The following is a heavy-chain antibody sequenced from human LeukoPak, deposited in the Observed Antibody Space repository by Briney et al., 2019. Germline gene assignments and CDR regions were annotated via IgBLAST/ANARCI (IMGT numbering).Heavy chain of an antibody. CDR2: INTNSGGT. D-gene: IGHD3-22*01. CDR3: ARVHPSSYGYDSSGFDF. J-gene: IGHJ4*02. CDR1: GYTFTGCY. Sequence: ASETVSCTASGYTFTGCYMHWGRKAPGPGLEWLWMINTNSGGTNYSKKFQGRVTMTRVTSISTAYMELGRLRSDDTAADYCARVHPSSYGYDSSGFDFWGQGTLVTVSS. V-gene: IGHV1-2*02.